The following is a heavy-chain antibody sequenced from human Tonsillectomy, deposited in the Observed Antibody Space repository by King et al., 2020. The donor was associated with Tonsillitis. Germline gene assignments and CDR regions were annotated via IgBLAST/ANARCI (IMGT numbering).Heavy chain of an antibody. CDR1: GYTFTSYY. CDR3: ARGLGTDYYPRRICDY. V-gene: IGHV1-46*01. D-gene: IGHD3-22*01. J-gene: IGHJ4*01. Sequence: VQLVESGAEVKKPGASVKVSCKTSGYTFTSYYMHWVRQAPGQGLEWMGIIHPSGAYTTYAQKFQGRVTMTTDTSTGTVYMELSSLTSEDTAVYFCARGLGTDYYPRRICDYWGHGTLVTVSS. CDR2: IHPSGAYT.